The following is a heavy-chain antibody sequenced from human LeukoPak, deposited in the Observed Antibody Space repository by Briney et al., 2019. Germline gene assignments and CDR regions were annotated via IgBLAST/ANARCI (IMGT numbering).Heavy chain of an antibody. J-gene: IGHJ4*02. CDR2: IKGDGSST. CDR1: GFTFSSYW. CDR3: ARDGYSFGHDFDY. V-gene: IGHV3-74*01. D-gene: IGHD5-18*01. Sequence: GGSLRLSCAASGFTFSSYWMHWARHTPGKGLVWVSRIKGDGSSTSYADSVKGRFTISRDNAKNTLYLQMNSLRAEDTAVYYCARDGYSFGHDFDYWGQGTLVTVSS.